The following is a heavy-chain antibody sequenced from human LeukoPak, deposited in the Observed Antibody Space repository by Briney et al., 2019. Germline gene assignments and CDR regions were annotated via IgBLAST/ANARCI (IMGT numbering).Heavy chain of an antibody. Sequence: GGSLRLTCAASGFTFSSYEMNWVRQAPGKGLEWISYNSISGSTIYYADSVKGRFTISRDNAKNSLYLQMNSLRAEDTAVYYCARDTYYYDSSRYYGRRGEYLQHWGQGTLVTVSS. D-gene: IGHD3-22*01. CDR2: NSISGSTI. J-gene: IGHJ1*01. CDR1: GFTFSSYE. CDR3: ARDTYYYDSSRYYGRRGEYLQH. V-gene: IGHV3-48*03.